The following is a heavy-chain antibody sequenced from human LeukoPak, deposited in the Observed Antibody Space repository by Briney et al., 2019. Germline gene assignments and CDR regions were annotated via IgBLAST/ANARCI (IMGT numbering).Heavy chain of an antibody. Sequence: PGGSLRLSCAASGFTFSSYAMSWVRQAPGKGLEWVSAISGSGGSTYYADSVKGRFTISRGNSKNTLYLQMNSLRAEDTAVYYCAKDKSQQILRFLEWLLYSGFDYWGQGTLVTVSS. CDR2: ISGSGGST. J-gene: IGHJ4*02. D-gene: IGHD3-3*01. CDR1: GFTFSSYA. V-gene: IGHV3-23*01. CDR3: AKDKSQQILRFLEWLLYSGFDY.